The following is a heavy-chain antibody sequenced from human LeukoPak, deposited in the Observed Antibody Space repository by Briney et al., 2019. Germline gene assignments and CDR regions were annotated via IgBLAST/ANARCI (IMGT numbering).Heavy chain of an antibody. CDR1: GYAFTSYG. Sequence: ASVKVSCKASGYAFTSYGISWVRQAPGQGLEWMGWISAYNGNTNYAQKLQGRVTMTTDTSTSTAYMELRSLRSDGTAVYYCARSIAGNYPRDYWGQGTLVTVSS. CDR3: ARSIAGNYPRDY. CDR2: ISAYNGNT. V-gene: IGHV1-18*01. J-gene: IGHJ4*02. D-gene: IGHD1-14*01.